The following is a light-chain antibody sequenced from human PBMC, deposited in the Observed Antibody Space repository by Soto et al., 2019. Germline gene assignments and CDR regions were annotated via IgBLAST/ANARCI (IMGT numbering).Light chain of an antibody. J-gene: IGKJ1*01. CDR2: KAS. CDR3: KQYDSLRT. Sequence: DIQMTQSPSTLSASVGDRVTITCRASQSISSWLAWYQQKPGKAPKLLIYKASSLESGVPSRFSGSGSGTEFTLTISSRQADDFATYYCKQYDSLRTFGQGTKVEIK. V-gene: IGKV1-5*03. CDR1: QSISSW.